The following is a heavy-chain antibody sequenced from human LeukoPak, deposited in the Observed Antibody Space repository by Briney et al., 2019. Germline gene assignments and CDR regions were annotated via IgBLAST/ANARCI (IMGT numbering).Heavy chain of an antibody. Sequence: WMGYIYTHNGDTKYSQKFQGRVTLTTDTSASTVYVELSSLTSEDTAVYYCARGGSSGVDYWGQGTLVTVSS. CDR3: ARGGSSGVDY. V-gene: IGHV1-3*04. CDR2: IYTHNGDT. D-gene: IGHD2-15*01. J-gene: IGHJ4*02.